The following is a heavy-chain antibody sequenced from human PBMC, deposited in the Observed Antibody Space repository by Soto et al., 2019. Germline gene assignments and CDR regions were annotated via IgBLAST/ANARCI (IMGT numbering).Heavy chain of an antibody. CDR3: ARDVEGTMVRGVIITGGSDY. D-gene: IGHD3-10*01. Sequence: ASVKVSCKASGYTLTSYGISWVRQAPGQGLEWMGWISAYNGNTNYAQKLQGRVTMTTDTSTSTAYMELRSLRSDDTAVYYCARDVEGTMVRGVIITGGSDYWGQGTLVTVSS. V-gene: IGHV1-18*01. J-gene: IGHJ4*02. CDR2: ISAYNGNT. CDR1: GYTLTSYG.